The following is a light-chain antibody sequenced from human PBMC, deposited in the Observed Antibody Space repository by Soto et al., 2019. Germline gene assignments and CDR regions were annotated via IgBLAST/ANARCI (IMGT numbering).Light chain of an antibody. V-gene: IGLV2-14*01. CDR1: SSDVGGYNY. J-gene: IGLJ2*01. CDR3: SSYTSSSTLVV. Sequence: QSALTQPASVAGSPGQSSTISCTGPSSDVGGYNYVSLYQQHPGKAPKLMIYEVSNRPSGVSNRFSGSKSGNTASLTISGLQSEDESDYYCSSYTSSSTLVVFGGGTTLTVL. CDR2: EVS.